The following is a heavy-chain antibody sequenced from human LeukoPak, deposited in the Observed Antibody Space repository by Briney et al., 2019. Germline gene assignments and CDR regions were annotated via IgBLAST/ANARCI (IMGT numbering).Heavy chain of an antibody. CDR1: GASISDYY. J-gene: IGHJ4*02. CDR2: IYYSGSS. V-gene: IGHV4-59*01. D-gene: IGHD3-22*01. Sequence: SETLSLTCTVSGASISDYYWSWIRQHPGKGLEWIGYIYYSGSSNYNPSLKSRVTISVDTSKNQFSLKLSSVTAADTAVYYCARARASGYYGAVDYWGQGTLVTVSS. CDR3: ARARASGYYGAVDY.